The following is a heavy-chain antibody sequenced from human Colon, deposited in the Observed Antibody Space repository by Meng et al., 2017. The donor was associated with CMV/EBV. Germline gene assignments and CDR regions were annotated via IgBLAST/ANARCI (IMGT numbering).Heavy chain of an antibody. V-gene: IGHV3-21*01. CDR3: ARSGSFFDY. J-gene: IGHJ4*02. CDR1: GFNFRTYA. CDR2: TSGATSDK. D-gene: IGHD5-12*01. Sequence: RLSCATSGFNFRTYAMAWVREAPGKGLEWVASTSGATSDKYYAGAVKGRFSISRDNAKNVLYLQMDNLRAEVTAIYYCARSGSFFDYWGQGTLVTVSS.